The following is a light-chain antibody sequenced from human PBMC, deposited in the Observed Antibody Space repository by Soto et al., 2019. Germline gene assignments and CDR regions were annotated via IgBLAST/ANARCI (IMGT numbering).Light chain of an antibody. V-gene: IGLV2-14*01. CDR1: SSDIGGLYNY. CDR2: DVN. CDR3: SAYSSGATHVV. Sequence: QSALTQPPSVSGSPGQSITISCTGTSSDIGGLYNYVSWYQQHPGKAPKLLIYDVNDRPSGVSDRFSGSKSGNTASLTISGLQAEDEAVYFCSAYSSGATHVVFGGGTKLTVL. J-gene: IGLJ2*01.